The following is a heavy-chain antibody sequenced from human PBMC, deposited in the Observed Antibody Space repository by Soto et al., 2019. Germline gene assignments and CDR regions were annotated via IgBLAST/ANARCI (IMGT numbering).Heavy chain of an antibody. V-gene: IGHV4-30-2*01. Sequence: KPSETLSLTCAVSGGSISSGGYSWSWIRQPPGKGLEWIGYIYHSGSTYYNPSLKSRVTISVDRSKNQFSLKLSSVTAADTAVYYCARDSSSSVFAFDIWGQGTMVTVSS. CDR1: GGSISSGGYS. D-gene: IGHD6-13*01. CDR2: IYHSGST. J-gene: IGHJ3*02. CDR3: ARDSSSSVFAFDI.